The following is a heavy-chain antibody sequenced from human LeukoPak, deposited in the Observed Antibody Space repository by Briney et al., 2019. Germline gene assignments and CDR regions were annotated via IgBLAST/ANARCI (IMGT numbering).Heavy chain of an antibody. V-gene: IGHV3-7*01. Sequence: PGGSLRLSCAASGFTFRDYWMTWARHVPGKGLEWVANIKQDGAEKYYVDSVKGLFTISRDNAKNSLYLEMDSLRVEDTAVYCGGRVGGWDLHRVFEYWGQGTLVTVSS. CDR1: GFTFRDYW. J-gene: IGHJ4*02. CDR2: IKQDGAEK. CDR3: GRVGGWDLHRVFEY. D-gene: IGHD1-26*01.